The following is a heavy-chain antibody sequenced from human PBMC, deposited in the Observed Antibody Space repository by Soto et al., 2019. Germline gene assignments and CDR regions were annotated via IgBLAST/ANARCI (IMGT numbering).Heavy chain of an antibody. Sequence: SETLSLTCTVSGGSISSRGSMSGRSFYWGWMRQPPGKGLEWIASISYSGGSFYNLSLKSRLTISVDTSKNQFSLSLRSVTAADTAVYYCASHRTFWPFDYWGQGTVVTVSS. CDR1: GGSISSRGSMSGRSFY. V-gene: IGHV4-39*01. J-gene: IGHJ4*02. CDR3: ASHRTFWPFDY. CDR2: ISYSGGS. D-gene: IGHD2-8*01.